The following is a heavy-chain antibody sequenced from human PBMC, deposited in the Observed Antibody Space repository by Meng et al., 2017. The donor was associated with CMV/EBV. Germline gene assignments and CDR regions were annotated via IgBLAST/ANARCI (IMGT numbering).Heavy chain of an antibody. V-gene: IGHV4-34*01. CDR3: ARGLTTVNPYYFDY. D-gene: IGHD4-17*01. CDR2: NNHSGST. CDR1: GGSFSGYY. J-gene: IGHJ4*02. Sequence: SEILSLTCAVYGGSFSGYYWSWIRQPPGKGLEWIGENNHSGSTNYNPSLKSRVTISVDTSKNQFSLKLSSVTAADTAVYYCARGLTTVNPYYFDYWGQGTLVTVSS.